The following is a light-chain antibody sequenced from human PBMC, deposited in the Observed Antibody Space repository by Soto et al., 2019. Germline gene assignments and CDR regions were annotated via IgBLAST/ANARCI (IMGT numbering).Light chain of an antibody. CDR3: MQALQSAWT. CDR1: ESLLHSNGYNY. Sequence: DIVMTQSPLSLPVTPGEPASISCRSSESLLHSNGYNYLDWYRQKPGQSPQHLIYLGSNRASGVPGRFSGSGSGTYFTLKISRVEAEDVGVYYCMQALQSAWTFGQGTKVEIK. V-gene: IGKV2-28*01. CDR2: LGS. J-gene: IGKJ1*01.